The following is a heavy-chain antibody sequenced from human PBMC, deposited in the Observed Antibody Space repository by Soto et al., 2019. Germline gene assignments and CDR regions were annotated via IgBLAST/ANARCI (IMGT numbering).Heavy chain of an antibody. Sequence: LSLTCSVSGGSISSGGYYWSWIRQLPGKDLEWIGYIYHSGNTYYNSSLKSRLTISVDTSKNQFSLKLTSVTAADTAVYYCARVGISSSDAFDIWGQGTMVTVSS. J-gene: IGHJ3*02. D-gene: IGHD6-6*01. CDR1: GGSISSGGYY. CDR3: ARVGISSSDAFDI. V-gene: IGHV4-31*03. CDR2: IYHSGNT.